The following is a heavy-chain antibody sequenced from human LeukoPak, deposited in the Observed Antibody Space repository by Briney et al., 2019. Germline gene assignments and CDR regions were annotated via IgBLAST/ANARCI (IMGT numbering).Heavy chain of an antibody. CDR1: GFTFSSYA. CDR2: ISHDGNNK. D-gene: IGHD5-18*01. CDR3: AREGVYSNGPFDY. J-gene: IGHJ4*02. V-gene: IGHV3-30-3*01. Sequence: TGRSLRLSRAASGFTFSSYAMHWVRQAPGKGLEWVAVISHDGNNKYNADSVKGRFTISRDNSKNTLYLQTNSLRAEDTAVYYCAREGVYSNGPFDYWGQGTRVTVSS.